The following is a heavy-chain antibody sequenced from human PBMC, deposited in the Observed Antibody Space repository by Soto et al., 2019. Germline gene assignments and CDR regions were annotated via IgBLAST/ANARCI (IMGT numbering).Heavy chain of an antibody. V-gene: IGHV1-18*01. J-gene: IGHJ6*01. Sequence: QVQLVQSGAEVKKPGASVKVSCKASGYTFTSYGISWVRQAPGQGLYWMGWISAYNGNTNYAQKLQGRVTMTTDTYTSTAYMEVRSLRSDDKAVYSCSRDHEGFPGDRYYYYGIDVCAQGTTVTVAS. CDR2: ISAYNGNT. D-gene: IGHD2-21*02. CDR1: GYTFTSYG. CDR3: SRDHEGFPGDRYYYYGIDV.